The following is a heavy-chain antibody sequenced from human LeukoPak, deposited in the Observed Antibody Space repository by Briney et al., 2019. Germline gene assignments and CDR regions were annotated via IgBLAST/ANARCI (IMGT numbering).Heavy chain of an antibody. CDR3: ARARYSSSWLYFDY. Sequence: ASVKVSCKASGYTFTGYYMYWVRQAPGQGLEWMGWINPNSGGTNYAQKFQGRVTMTRDTSISTAYMELSRLRSDDTAVYYCARARYSSSWLYFDYWGQGTLVTVSS. J-gene: IGHJ4*02. CDR1: GYTFTGYY. D-gene: IGHD6-13*01. V-gene: IGHV1-2*02. CDR2: INPNSGGT.